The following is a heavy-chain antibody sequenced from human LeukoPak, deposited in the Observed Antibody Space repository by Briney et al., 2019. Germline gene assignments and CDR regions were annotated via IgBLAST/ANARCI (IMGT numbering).Heavy chain of an antibody. CDR3: ARGGRITFDWLYQ. V-gene: IGHV4-59*01. CDR1: GGSISSYY. Sequence: SETLSLTCTVSGGSISSYYWSWIRQPLGKGLEWIGYIYYSGSTNYNPSLKSRVTISVDTSKNQFSLKLSSVTAADTAVYYCARGGRITFDWLYQWGQGTLVTVSS. D-gene: IGHD3-10*01. J-gene: IGHJ5*02. CDR2: IYYSGST.